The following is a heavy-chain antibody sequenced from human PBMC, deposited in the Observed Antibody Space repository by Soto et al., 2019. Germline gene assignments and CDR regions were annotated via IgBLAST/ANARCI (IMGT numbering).Heavy chain of an antibody. Sequence: ASVKVSCKASGYTFTGYYMHWVRQAPGQGLEWMGWINPNSGGTNYAQKFQGWVTMTRDTSISTAYMELSRLRSDDTAVYYCARESSSSWYSYGMDVWGQGTTVTVSS. CDR2: INPNSGGT. D-gene: IGHD6-13*01. CDR3: ARESSSSWYSYGMDV. J-gene: IGHJ6*02. V-gene: IGHV1-2*04. CDR1: GYTFTGYY.